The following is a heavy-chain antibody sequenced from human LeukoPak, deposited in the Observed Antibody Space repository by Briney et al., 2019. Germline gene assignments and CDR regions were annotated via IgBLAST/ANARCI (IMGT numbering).Heavy chain of an antibody. CDR1: GFIFSSYW. Sequence: PGESLRLSCAASGFIFSSYWMHWVRQAPGKGLVWVSSISSSSSYIYYADSVKGRFTISRDNAKNSLYLQMNSLRAEDTAVYYCARVYRRYYYYMDVWGKGTTVTVSS. V-gene: IGHV3-21*01. CDR2: ISSSSSYI. CDR3: ARVYRRYYYYMDV. J-gene: IGHJ6*03. D-gene: IGHD1-26*01.